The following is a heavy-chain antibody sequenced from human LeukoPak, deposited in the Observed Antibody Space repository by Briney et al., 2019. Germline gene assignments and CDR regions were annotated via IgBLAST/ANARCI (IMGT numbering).Heavy chain of an antibody. CDR2: IRYDGSNK. CDR3: AKLTASTGFGELWSNAFDI. V-gene: IGHV3-30*02. Sequence: GTSLRLSCAASGFTFRNYGMQWVRQAPGKGLEWVAFIRYDGSNKYYADSVKGRFTISRDNSKNTLYLQMNSLRAEDTAVYYCAKLTASTGFGELWSNAFDIWGQGTMVTVSS. D-gene: IGHD3-10*01. J-gene: IGHJ3*02. CDR1: GFTFRNYG.